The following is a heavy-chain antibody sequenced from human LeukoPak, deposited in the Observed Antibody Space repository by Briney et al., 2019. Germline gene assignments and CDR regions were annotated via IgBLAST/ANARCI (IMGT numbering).Heavy chain of an antibody. J-gene: IGHJ4*02. Sequence: ASVTVSCKASGYTFTHYYMYWVRQAPALGLEWMGWVNPNSGATNYAQKFQGRVTMTRDTSISTAYMELSRLTYDDTAVYYCARSRIGVVGNYFDDWGQGTLVTVSS. V-gene: IGHV1-2*02. CDR2: VNPNSGAT. CDR3: ARSRIGVVGNYFDD. D-gene: IGHD6-19*01. CDR1: GYTFTHYY.